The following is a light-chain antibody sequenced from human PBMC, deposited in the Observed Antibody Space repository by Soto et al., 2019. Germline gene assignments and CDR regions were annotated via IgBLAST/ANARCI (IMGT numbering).Light chain of an antibody. Sequence: EVVLAQSPATLSLTPGERASLSRRASQSVSSNLAWYQQKPGQAPRLLIYGASTRATGIPARFSGSGSGTEFTLTISSLQPDDFATYYCQQYNSYSWTFGQGTKVDI. CDR2: GAS. J-gene: IGKJ1*01. V-gene: IGKV3-15*01. CDR1: QSVSSN. CDR3: QQYNSYSWT.